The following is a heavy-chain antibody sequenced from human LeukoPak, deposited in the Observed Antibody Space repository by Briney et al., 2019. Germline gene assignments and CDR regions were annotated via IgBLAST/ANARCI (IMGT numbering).Heavy chain of an antibody. V-gene: IGHV3-23*01. J-gene: IGHJ4*02. Sequence: PGGSLRLSCAASGFTFSSYAMSWVRQAPGKGLEWVSAISGSGGSTYYADSVKGRFTISRDNSKNTLYLQMNGLRAEDTAVYYCAKDPGDELLAWHYFHYWGQGTLVTVSS. CDR2: ISGSGGST. D-gene: IGHD1-26*01. CDR1: GFTFSSYA. CDR3: AKDPGDELLAWHYFHY.